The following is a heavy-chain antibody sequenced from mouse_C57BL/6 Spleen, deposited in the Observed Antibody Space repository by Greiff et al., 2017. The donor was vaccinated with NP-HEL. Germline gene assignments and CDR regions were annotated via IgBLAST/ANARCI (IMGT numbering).Heavy chain of an antibody. Sequence: EVQRVESGGGLVKPGGSLKLSCAASGFTFSDYGMHWVRQAPEKGLEWVAYISSGSSTIYYADTVKGRFTISRDNAKNTLFLQMTSLRSEDTAMYYCARGPITTVVAGDYAMDYWGQGTSVTVSS. CDR2: ISSGSSTI. V-gene: IGHV5-17*01. CDR1: GFTFSDYG. J-gene: IGHJ4*01. D-gene: IGHD1-1*01. CDR3: ARGPITTVVAGDYAMDY.